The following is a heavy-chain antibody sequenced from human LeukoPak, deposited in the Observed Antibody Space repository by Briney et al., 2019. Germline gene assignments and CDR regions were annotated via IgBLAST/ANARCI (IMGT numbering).Heavy chain of an antibody. J-gene: IGHJ4*02. CDR3: ARVADIVVVPAAKGPFDY. D-gene: IGHD2-2*01. CDR1: GFTFSSYA. CDR2: ISGSGGST. Sequence: GGSLRLSCAASGFTFSSYAMSWVRQAPGKGLEWVSAISGSGGSTYYADSVKGRFTISRDNAKNTLYLQMNSLRAEDTAVYYCARVADIVVVPAAKGPFDYWGQGTLVTVSS. V-gene: IGHV3-23*01.